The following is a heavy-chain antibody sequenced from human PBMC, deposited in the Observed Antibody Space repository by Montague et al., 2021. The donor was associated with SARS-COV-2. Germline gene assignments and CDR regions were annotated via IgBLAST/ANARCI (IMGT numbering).Heavy chain of an antibody. CDR2: IYYSGST. CDR3: ARGEGVMVYVYGMDV. V-gene: IGHV4-31*03. Sequence: TLSLTCTVSGGSISSGGYYWSWIRQHPGKGLERIGYIYYSGSTNYNPSLKSRLTISVDTSKNQFSLKLSSVTAADTAVYYCARGEGVMVYVYGMDVWGQGTTVTVS. D-gene: IGHD2-8*01. J-gene: IGHJ6*02. CDR1: GGSISSGGYY.